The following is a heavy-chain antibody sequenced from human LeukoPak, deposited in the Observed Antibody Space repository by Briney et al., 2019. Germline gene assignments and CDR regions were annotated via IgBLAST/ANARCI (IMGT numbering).Heavy chain of an antibody. CDR2: IYTSGST. CDR3: ARLSLFGDPFDY. CDR1: GGSISSGSYY. D-gene: IGHD4-17*01. V-gene: IGHV4-61*02. J-gene: IGHJ4*02. Sequence: SETLSLTCTVSGGSISSGSYYWSWIRQPAGEGLEWIGRIYTSGSTNYNPSLKSRVTISVDTSKNQFSLKLSSVTAADTAVYYCARLSLFGDPFDYWGQGTLVTVS.